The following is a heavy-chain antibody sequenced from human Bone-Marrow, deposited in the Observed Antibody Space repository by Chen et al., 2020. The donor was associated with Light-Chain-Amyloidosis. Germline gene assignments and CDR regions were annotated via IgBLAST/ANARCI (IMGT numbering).Heavy chain of an antibody. CDR2: VRQDVSEK. Sequence: DVRLVESGGGLVQPGGSLRLSCAASGFTSSDYWMSWVRQSPGKGLEWVANVRQDVSEKDYAASVKGRFTISSDDAKKSVYLQMNNLRAEDTAVYYCARDRTLVGVAQYYCDDWGQGTLVTVSS. J-gene: IGHJ1*01. CDR3: ARDRTLVGVAQYYCDD. D-gene: IGHD3-3*01. V-gene: IGHV3-7*03. CDR1: GFTSSDYW.